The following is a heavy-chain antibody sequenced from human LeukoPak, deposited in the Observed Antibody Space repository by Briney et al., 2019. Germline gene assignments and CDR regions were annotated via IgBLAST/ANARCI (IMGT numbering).Heavy chain of an antibody. J-gene: IGHJ4*02. Sequence: SQTLSLTCVISGDSVSSNGVAWNWVRQSPSRGLEWLGRTYYGSKWSNDYALSVKSRITINPDTSKNQFSLQLNSVTPEDTAVYYCTRGRNSAFDYWGQGALVTVSS. CDR2: TYYGSKWSN. CDR3: TRGRNSAFDY. D-gene: IGHD1-14*01. V-gene: IGHV6-1*01. CDR1: GDSVSSNGVA.